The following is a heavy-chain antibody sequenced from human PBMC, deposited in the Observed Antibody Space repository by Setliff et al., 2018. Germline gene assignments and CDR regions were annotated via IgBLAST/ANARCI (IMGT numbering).Heavy chain of an antibody. CDR2: LYYTGST. J-gene: IGHJ4*02. Sequence: SETLSLTCTVSGASISTNSYYWGWIRQPPGKGLEWIGTLYYTGSTYYNSSLKSRVTISVDTSKNQFSLKVNSVTAADTAVYYCANYSSGNFDYWGQGTLVTVSS. CDR3: ANYSSGNFDY. CDR1: GASISTNSYY. V-gene: IGHV4-39*01. D-gene: IGHD6-19*01.